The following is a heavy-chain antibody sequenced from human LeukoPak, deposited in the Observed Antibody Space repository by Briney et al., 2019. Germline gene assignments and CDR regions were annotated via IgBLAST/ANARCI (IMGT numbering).Heavy chain of an antibody. CDR3: ARDLGQYYDTSDNWFDP. J-gene: IGHJ5*02. V-gene: IGHV3-23*01. CDR2: ISGSGGST. Sequence: GGSLRLSCGASGFTFSSYAMSWVRQAPGKGLEWVSDISGSGGSTYYADSVKGRFTISRDNAKNTLNLQMNSLRAEDTAVYYCARDLGQYYDTSDNWFDPWGQGTLVTVSS. D-gene: IGHD3-22*01. CDR1: GFTFSSYA.